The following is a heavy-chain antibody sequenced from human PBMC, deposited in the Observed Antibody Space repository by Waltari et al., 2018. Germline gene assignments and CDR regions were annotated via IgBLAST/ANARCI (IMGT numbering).Heavy chain of an antibody. CDR1: GITVRSYS. J-gene: IGHJ1*01. D-gene: IGHD5-12*01. CDR3: ATDLWIRARYFHH. V-gene: IGHV3-21*02. CDR2: ISSSRRYI. Sequence: EVQLVESGGGLVKQGGSLRLSCAASGITVRSYSMNWVLQAPGKGLEWVSSISSSRRYIAYADSVKGRFTISRDNSKKSLYLQMNSLRVEDTAVYYCATDLWIRARYFHHWGQGTLVTVSS.